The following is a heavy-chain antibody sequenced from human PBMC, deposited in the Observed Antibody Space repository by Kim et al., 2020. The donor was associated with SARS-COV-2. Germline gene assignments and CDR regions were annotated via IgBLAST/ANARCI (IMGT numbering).Heavy chain of an antibody. CDR2: IIPILGIA. CDR3: AREFTMVRGGYYYYGMDV. J-gene: IGHJ6*02. V-gene: IGHV1-69*04. Sequence: SVKVSCKASGGTFSSYTISWVRQAPGQGLEWMGRIIPILGIANYAQKFQGRVTITADKSTSTAYMELSSLRSEDTAVYYCAREFTMVRGGYYYYGMDVWGQGTTVTVSS. CDR1: GGTFSSYT. D-gene: IGHD3-10*01.